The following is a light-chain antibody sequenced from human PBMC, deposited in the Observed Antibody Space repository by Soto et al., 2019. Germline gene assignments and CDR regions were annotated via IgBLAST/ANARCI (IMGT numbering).Light chain of an antibody. CDR2: DAY. Sequence: EIVLTQSPATLSLSPGERATLSCRASQSVSSYLAWYQQKPGQAPRLLIYDAYNRATGIQARFSGSGSGTEFTLTIRSLQSEDFAVYYCKQYNNWPITFGQGTRLEIK. CDR1: QSVSSY. V-gene: IGKV3-11*01. J-gene: IGKJ5*01. CDR3: KQYNNWPIT.